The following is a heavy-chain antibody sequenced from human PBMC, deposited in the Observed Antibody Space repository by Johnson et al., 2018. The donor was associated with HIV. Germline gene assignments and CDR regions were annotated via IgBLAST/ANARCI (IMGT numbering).Heavy chain of an antibody. Sequence: QVQVVESGGGLVKPGGSLRLSCAASGFSFSDYYMSCIRQAPGRGLEWVSYIRGSDRTTYYAESVRGRFTISRDIVKNSLCPQINSLRAEDTVLDYCARITKVGPILSDAFDFWGQGTMVTVSS. CDR2: IRGSDRTT. J-gene: IGHJ3*01. V-gene: IGHV3-11*04. CDR3: ARITKVGPILSDAFDF. D-gene: IGHD1-26*01. CDR1: GFSFSDYY.